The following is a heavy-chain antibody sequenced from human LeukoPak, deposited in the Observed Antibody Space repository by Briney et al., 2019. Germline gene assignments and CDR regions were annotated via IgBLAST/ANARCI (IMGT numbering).Heavy chain of an antibody. CDR3: AKAGRSSGYYYLIDY. CDR1: GFTFSSYS. V-gene: IGHV3-23*01. D-gene: IGHD3-22*01. CDR2: ISGSGGST. J-gene: IGHJ4*02. Sequence: TGGSLRLSCAASGFTFSSYSMNWVRQAPGKGLEWVSAISGSGGSTYYADSVKGRFTISRDNSKNTLYLQMNSLRAEDTAVYYCAKAGRSSGYYYLIDYWGQGTLVTVSS.